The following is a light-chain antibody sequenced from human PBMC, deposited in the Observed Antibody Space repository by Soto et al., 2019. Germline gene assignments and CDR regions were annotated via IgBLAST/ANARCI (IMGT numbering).Light chain of an antibody. CDR1: SLDVGGYNY. CDR2: EVI. Sequence: QSVLTQPPSASGSPGQSVTISCTGTSLDVGGYNYVSWYQQHPGKAPKLLIYEVIKRPPGVPERFSGSKSGNTASLTVSGLQAEDEADYYCCSYAGSNNFEVFGGGTQLTVL. CDR3: CSYAGSNNFEV. V-gene: IGLV2-8*01. J-gene: IGLJ2*01.